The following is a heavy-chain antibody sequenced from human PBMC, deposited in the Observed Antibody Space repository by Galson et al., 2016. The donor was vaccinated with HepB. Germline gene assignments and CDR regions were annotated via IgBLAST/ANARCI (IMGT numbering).Heavy chain of an antibody. CDR2: MSYSWSA. D-gene: IGHD2-21*01. CDR3: ARAAVVSDCVRLDV. V-gene: IGHV4-61*01. J-gene: IGHJ6*02. Sequence: SETLSLTCIVSRGSVSSGRYYYSWIRQPPGKGLEWIGYMSYSWSANYNPALKSRGTISVNTSTNQFSLKLDSVTAADTAVYYCARAAVVSDCVRLDVWGQGTTVTVSS. CDR1: RGSVSSGRYY.